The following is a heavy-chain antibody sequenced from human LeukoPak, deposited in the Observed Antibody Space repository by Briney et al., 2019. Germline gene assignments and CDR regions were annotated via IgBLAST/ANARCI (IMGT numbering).Heavy chain of an antibody. D-gene: IGHD3-9*01. J-gene: IGHJ3*02. CDR2: ISYDGSNK. Sequence: GGSLRLSCAASGFTFSSYAMHWVRRAPGKGLEWVAVISYDGSNKYYADSVKGRFTISRDNSKNTLYLQMNSLRAEDTAVYYCARPKLRYFDWYDAFDIWGQGTMVTVSS. V-gene: IGHV3-30*04. CDR1: GFTFSSYA. CDR3: ARPKLRYFDWYDAFDI.